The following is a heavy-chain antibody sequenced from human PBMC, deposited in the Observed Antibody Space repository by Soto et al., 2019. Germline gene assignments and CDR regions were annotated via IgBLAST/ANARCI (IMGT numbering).Heavy chain of an antibody. CDR2: IYHSGRT. Sequence: QVQLQESGPGLVKPSETLPLTCAVSGGSISNGNWWSWVRQPPGKGLEWIGEIYHSGRTNYNPSLKSRVSISVDTSKNQFSLTLTSVTAADTAIYYCARAAAYCLDSWGQGTLVTVAS. CDR1: GGSISNGNW. D-gene: IGHD6-25*01. CDR3: ARAAAYCLDS. V-gene: IGHV4-4*02. J-gene: IGHJ4*02.